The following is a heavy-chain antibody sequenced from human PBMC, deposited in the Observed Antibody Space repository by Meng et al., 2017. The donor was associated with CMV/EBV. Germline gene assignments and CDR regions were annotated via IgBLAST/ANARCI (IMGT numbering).Heavy chain of an antibody. D-gene: IGHD1-26*01. Sequence: GSLRLSCAVSGGSISSSNWWSWVRQPPGKGLEWIGEIYHSGSTNYNPSLKSRVTISVDKSKNQFSLKLSSVTAADTAVYYCARRGRQYYYYGMDVWGQGTTVTVSS. CDR2: IYHSGST. J-gene: IGHJ6*02. CDR1: GGSISSSNW. V-gene: IGHV4-4*02. CDR3: ARRGRQYYYYGMDV.